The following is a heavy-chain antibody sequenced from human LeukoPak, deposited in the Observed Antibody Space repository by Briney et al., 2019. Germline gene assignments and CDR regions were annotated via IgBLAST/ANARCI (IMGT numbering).Heavy chain of an antibody. J-gene: IGHJ6*02. CDR2: IYYSGST. D-gene: IGHD3-22*01. CDR1: GGSISSGGYY. V-gene: IGHV4-31*03. Sequence: PSETLSLTCTVSGGSISSGGYYWSWIRQHPGKGLEWIGYIYYSGSTYYNPSLKSRVTISVDTSKNQFSLKLSSVIAADTAVYYCARDSLLYYYDSSGYYIYYYYGMDVWGQGTTVTAYS. CDR3: ARDSLLYYYDSSGYYIYYYYGMDV.